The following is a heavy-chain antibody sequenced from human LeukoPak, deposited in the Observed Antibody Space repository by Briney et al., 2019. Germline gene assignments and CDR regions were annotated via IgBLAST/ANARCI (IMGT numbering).Heavy chain of an antibody. J-gene: IGHJ4*02. D-gene: IGHD3-22*01. CDR1: GGSISSSNW. V-gene: IGHV4-4*02. Sequence: SETLSLTCAVSGGSISSSNWWNWVRQPPGKGLEWIGEIYHSGSTNYNPSLKSRVTISVDKSKNQFSLKLSSVTAADTAVYYCARDRYYYDSSGSRFDYWGQGTLVTVSS. CDR3: ARDRYYYDSSGSRFDY. CDR2: IYHSGST.